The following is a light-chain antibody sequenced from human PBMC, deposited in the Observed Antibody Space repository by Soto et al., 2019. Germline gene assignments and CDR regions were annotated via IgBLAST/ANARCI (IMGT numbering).Light chain of an antibody. Sequence: EVMLTQSPGTLSLSPGERATLSCRASQSVSNNYLAWYQQKPGQSPKLLIFGSSDRATGIPDRFSGSGSGTDFTLTISSLEPEDFAVYYWQQYGSSPPYTFGQGTKLEIK. CDR2: GSS. CDR3: QQYGSSPPYT. CDR1: QSVSNNY. J-gene: IGKJ2*01. V-gene: IGKV3-20*01.